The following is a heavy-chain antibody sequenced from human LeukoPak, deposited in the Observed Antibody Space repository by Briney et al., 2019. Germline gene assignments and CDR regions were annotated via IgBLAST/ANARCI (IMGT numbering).Heavy chain of an antibody. V-gene: IGHV3-13*01. J-gene: IGHJ6*02. CDR2: IGTAGDT. CDR1: GFTFSSYA. D-gene: IGHD5-12*01. CDR3: ARSGYGYGMDV. Sequence: PGGSLRLSCAASGFTFSSYAMHWVRQATGKGLEWVSAIGTAGDTYYPGSVKGRFTISRENAKNSLYLQMNSLRAGDTAVYYCARSGYGYGMDVWGQGTTVTVSS.